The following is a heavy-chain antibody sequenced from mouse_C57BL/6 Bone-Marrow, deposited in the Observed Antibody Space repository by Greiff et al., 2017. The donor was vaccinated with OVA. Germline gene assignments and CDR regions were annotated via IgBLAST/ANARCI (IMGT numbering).Heavy chain of an antibody. V-gene: IGHV1-54*01. J-gene: IGHJ2*01. Sequence: VKLQESGAELVRPGTSVKVSCKASGYAFTNYLIEWVKQRPGQGLEWIGVINPGSGGTNYNEKFKGKATLTADKSSSTAYMQLSSLTSEDSAVYFCARSGYDYDNYWGQGTTLTVSS. CDR2: INPGSGGT. CDR3: ARSGYDYDNY. D-gene: IGHD2-4*01. CDR1: GYAFTNYL.